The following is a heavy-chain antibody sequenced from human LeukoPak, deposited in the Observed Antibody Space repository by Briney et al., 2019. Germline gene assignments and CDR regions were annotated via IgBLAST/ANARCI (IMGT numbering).Heavy chain of an antibody. CDR1: GFTVSSNY. V-gene: IGHV3-66*02. Sequence: GGSLRLSCAASGFTVSSNYMSWVRQAPGKGLEWVSVIYSGGSTYYADSVKGRFTISRDNSKNTLYLQMNSLRAEDTAVYYCAIITMVREVKLDYWGQGTLVTVSS. CDR3: AIITMVREVKLDY. D-gene: IGHD3-10*01. J-gene: IGHJ4*02. CDR2: IYSGGST.